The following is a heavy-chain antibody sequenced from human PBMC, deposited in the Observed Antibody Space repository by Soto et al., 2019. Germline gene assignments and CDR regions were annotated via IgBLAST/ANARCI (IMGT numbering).Heavy chain of an antibody. V-gene: IGHV3-30-3*01. D-gene: IGHD3-10*01. CDR2: ISYDGSNK. CDR1: GFTFSSYA. CDR3: ASPATMVRANGAFAI. J-gene: IGHJ3*02. Sequence: QVQLVESGGGVVQPGRSLRLSCAASGFTFSSYAMHWVRQAPGKGLEWVAVISYDGSNKYYADSVKGRFTISRDNSKNTLYLQMNSLRAEDTAVYYCASPATMVRANGAFAIWGQGTMVTVSS.